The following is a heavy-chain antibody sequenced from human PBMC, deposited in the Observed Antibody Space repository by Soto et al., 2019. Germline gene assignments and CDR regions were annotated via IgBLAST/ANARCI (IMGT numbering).Heavy chain of an antibody. CDR1: GFTFRSYA. Sequence: EVQLLESGGGLVQPGGSLRLSCAASGFTFRSYAMSWVRQAPGKGLEWVSAISGGGGSTYYADSVKGRFTISRDNAKNTLYLQMNSLRAEDTAVYYCAKDSHSSSCCDWLDPWGQGTLVTVSS. CDR3: AKDSHSSSCCDWLDP. CDR2: ISGGGGST. J-gene: IGHJ5*02. V-gene: IGHV3-23*01. D-gene: IGHD6-13*01.